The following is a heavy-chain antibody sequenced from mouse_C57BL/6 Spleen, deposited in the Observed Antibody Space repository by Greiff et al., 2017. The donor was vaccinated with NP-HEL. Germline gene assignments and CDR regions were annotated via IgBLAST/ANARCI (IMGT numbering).Heavy chain of an antibody. CDR3: TTCGSYFDY. Sequence: VQLKESGAELVRPGASVKLSCTASGFNIKDDYMHWVKQRPEQGLEWIGWIDPENGDTEYASKFQGKATITADTSSNTAYLQLSSLTSEDTAVYYCTTCGSYFDYWGQGTTLTVSS. V-gene: IGHV14-4*01. J-gene: IGHJ2*01. CDR2: IDPENGDT. CDR1: GFNIKDDY.